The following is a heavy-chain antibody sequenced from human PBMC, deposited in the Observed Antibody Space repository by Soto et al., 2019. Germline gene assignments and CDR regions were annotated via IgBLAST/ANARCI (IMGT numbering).Heavy chain of an antibody. CDR2: ISGSGGST. D-gene: IGHD5-18*01. Sequence: GSLILSCAASGVTFSRYAMSWVRQAPGKGLEWVSAISGSGGSTYYADSVKGRFTISRDNSKNTLYLQMNSLRAEDTAVYYCAKKEGYSYGYHFDYWGQGSLVTVSS. J-gene: IGHJ4*02. V-gene: IGHV3-23*01. CDR3: AKKEGYSYGYHFDY. CDR1: GVTFSRYA.